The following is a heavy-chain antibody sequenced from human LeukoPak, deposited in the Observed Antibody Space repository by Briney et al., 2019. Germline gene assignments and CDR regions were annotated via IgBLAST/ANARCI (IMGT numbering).Heavy chain of an antibody. CDR2: INHSGST. CDR1: GGSFSGYY. CDR3: ARGWIQLWVN. J-gene: IGHJ4*02. D-gene: IGHD5-18*01. Sequence: SGTLSLTCAVYGGSFSGYYWSWIRQPPGKGLEWIGEINHSGSTNYNPSLKSRVTISVDTSKNQFSLKLSSVTAADTAVYYCARGWIQLWVNWGQGTLVTVSS. V-gene: IGHV4-34*01.